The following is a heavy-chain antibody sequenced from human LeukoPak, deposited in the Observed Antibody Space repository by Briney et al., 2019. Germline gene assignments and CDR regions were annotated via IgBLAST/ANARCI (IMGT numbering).Heavy chain of an antibody. Sequence: ASVKVSCKTSGYTFTGYYMHWVRQAPGQGLEWMGRINPNSGGTNYAQKFQGRVTMTRDTSISTAYMELSRLRSDDTAVYYCARGAVAGTEGLGSLPIDWGQGTLVTVSS. CDR2: INPNSGGT. CDR3: ARGAVAGTEGLGSLPID. V-gene: IGHV1-2*06. D-gene: IGHD6-19*01. J-gene: IGHJ4*02. CDR1: GYTFTGYY.